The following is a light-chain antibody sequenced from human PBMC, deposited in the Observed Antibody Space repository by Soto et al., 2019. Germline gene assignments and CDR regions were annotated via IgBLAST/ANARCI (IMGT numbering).Light chain of an antibody. Sequence: EIVLTQSPGTLSLSLGERATLSCRASQSVSSSHLAWYQQKPGQAPRLLIYGASSRATGIPERFSGSGSGTDFTLTISRLEPEDFAVYYCQQYGRSLYTFGQGTKLEIK. CDR1: QSVSSSH. CDR3: QQYGRSLYT. CDR2: GAS. V-gene: IGKV3-20*01. J-gene: IGKJ2*01.